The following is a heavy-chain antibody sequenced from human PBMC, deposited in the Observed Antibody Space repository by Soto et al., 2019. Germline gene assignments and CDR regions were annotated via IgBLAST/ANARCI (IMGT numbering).Heavy chain of an antibody. D-gene: IGHD3-3*01. CDR2: VSGDGSST. CDR3: AKDGSILEGRPH. J-gene: IGHJ1*01. CDR1: GFTFSSSW. V-gene: IGHV3-74*01. Sequence: PGGSLRLSCAASGFTFSSSWMHWVRQAPGKGLVWVSRVSGDGSSTNYADSAKGRFTISRDNAKNTLYLQMNSLRAEDTAVYYCAKDGSILEGRPHWGQGTPVTVSS.